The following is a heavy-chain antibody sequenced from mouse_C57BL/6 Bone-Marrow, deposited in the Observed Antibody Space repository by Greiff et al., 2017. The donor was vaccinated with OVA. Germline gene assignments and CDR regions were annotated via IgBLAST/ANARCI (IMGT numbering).Heavy chain of an antibody. CDR3: APYYDGSIDGCAY. J-gene: IGHJ3*01. V-gene: IGHV14-3*01. CDR1: GFNIQNTY. D-gene: IGHD1-1*01. CDR2: IDPANGNT. Sequence: VQLQQSVAELVRPGASVKLSCTASGFNIQNTYMHWVKQRPEQGLAWIGRIDPANGNTKYAPKFQGKATITADTSSNTAYLQLSSLTSEDTAIYFCAPYYDGSIDGCAYWGQGTLVTVSA.